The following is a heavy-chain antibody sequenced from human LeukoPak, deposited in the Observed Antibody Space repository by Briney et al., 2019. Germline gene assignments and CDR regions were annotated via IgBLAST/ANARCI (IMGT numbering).Heavy chain of an antibody. CDR3: ARDPRKYYDSSGYHIDAFDI. D-gene: IGHD3-22*01. J-gene: IGHJ3*02. V-gene: IGHV1-69*13. CDR1: GGTFSSYA. Sequence: SVKVSCKASGGTFSSYAISWVRQAPGQGLEWMGGIIPIFGTANYAQKFQGRATITADESTSTAYMELSSLRSEDTAVYYCARDPRKYYDSSGYHIDAFDIWGQGTMVTVSS. CDR2: IIPIFGTA.